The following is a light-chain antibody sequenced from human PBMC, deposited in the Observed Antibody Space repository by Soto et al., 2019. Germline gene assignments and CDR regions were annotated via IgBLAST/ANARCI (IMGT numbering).Light chain of an antibody. Sequence: DLQMTQSPSTLSAGVGDRVTITCRASQRISTYLNWYQQKPGKAPTLLIYAASSLQSGVPSRFSGGGPGTDFTLTINTLHPEDLATYFCQQCYSSPRTFGPGTKVEIK. J-gene: IGKJ1*01. CDR1: QRISTY. CDR2: AAS. V-gene: IGKV1-39*01. CDR3: QQCYSSPRT.